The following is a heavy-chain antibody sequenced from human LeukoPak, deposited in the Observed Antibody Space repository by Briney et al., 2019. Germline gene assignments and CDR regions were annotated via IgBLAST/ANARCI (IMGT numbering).Heavy chain of an antibody. D-gene: IGHD1-1*01. J-gene: IGHJ3*02. CDR3: AKFAYNWNAPDGFDM. CDR1: RFSFSDYD. Sequence: GGSLRLSCRASRFSFSDYDMHWVRQAPGKGLEWVAVISYGGSVKHYADSVRGRFTISRDNSKSTLFLQMNSLRTDDTPVYFCAKFAYNWNAPDGFDMWGQGTMVIVSS. V-gene: IGHV3-30*18. CDR2: ISYGGSVK.